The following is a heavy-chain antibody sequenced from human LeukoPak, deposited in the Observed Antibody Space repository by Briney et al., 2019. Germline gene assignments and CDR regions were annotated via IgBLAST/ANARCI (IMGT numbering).Heavy chain of an antibody. CDR1: GYTFTSYY. J-gene: IGHJ6*03. CDR2: INPNSGGT. D-gene: IGHD5-12*01. Sequence: ASVKVSCKASGYTFTSYYMHWVRQAPGQGLEWMGIINPNSGGTNYAQKFQGRVTMTRDTSISTAYMELSRLRSDDTAVYYCARGLGGFYYMDVWGKGTTVTISS. V-gene: IGHV1-2*02. CDR3: ARGLGGFYYMDV.